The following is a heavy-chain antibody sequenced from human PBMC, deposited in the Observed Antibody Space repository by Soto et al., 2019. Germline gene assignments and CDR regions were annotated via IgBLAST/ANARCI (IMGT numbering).Heavy chain of an antibody. Sequence: VHLVESGGDLVQPGGSLRLSCAPSGFTVSNNYMSWVRQAPGKGLEWVSLIYSSCGTYYADSVKGRVTLSRDNSRYTPYHQKDRTRDSGTGEDYCARGPNRGYWGQGTLVTVSP. CDR2: IYSSCGT. D-gene: IGHD3-10*01. J-gene: IGHJ4*02. CDR3: ARGPNRGY. CDR1: GFTVSNNY. V-gene: IGHV3-66*01.